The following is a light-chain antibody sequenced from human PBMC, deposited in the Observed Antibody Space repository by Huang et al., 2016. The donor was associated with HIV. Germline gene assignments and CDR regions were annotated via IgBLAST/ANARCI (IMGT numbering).Light chain of an antibody. CDR1: QSVGTY. J-gene: IGKJ1*01. V-gene: IGKV3D-11*02. CDR3: QQRADWRT. Sequence: EIVLTQSPATLSLSPGEGATLFCRASQSVGTYLGWYQQKPGQPPRLLIYDASHRATGIPSRFSGSGAGTEFTLTISCLEPEDFAVYYCQQRADWRTFGQGTKVEV. CDR2: DAS.